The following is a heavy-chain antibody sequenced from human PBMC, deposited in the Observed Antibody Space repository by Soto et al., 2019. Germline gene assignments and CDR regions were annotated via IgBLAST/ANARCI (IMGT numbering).Heavy chain of an antibody. CDR1: GYTFTGYY. CDR3: ARGRIVGDCSSTSCYGYYYGMDV. Sequence: GASVKVSCKASGYTFTGYYMHWVRQAPGQGLEWMGWINPNSGGTNYAQKFQGWVTMTRDTSISTAYMELSRLRSDDTAVYYCARGRIVGDCSSTSCYGYYYGMDVWGQGTTVTVSS. CDR2: INPNSGGT. D-gene: IGHD2-2*01. V-gene: IGHV1-2*04. J-gene: IGHJ6*02.